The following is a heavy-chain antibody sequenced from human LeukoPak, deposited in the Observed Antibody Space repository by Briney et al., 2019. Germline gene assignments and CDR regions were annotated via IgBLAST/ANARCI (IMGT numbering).Heavy chain of an antibody. Sequence: GGSLRLSCSASGFTFSWYAMHWVRQAPGKGLEYVSTISSNGGSTYYADSVKGRFTISRDNSKNTLYLQMGSLRAEDTAVYYCVKGSSGWYEGYFDYWGQGTLVTVSS. CDR2: ISSNGGST. CDR3: VKGSSGWYEGYFDY. J-gene: IGHJ4*02. D-gene: IGHD6-19*01. CDR1: GFTFSWYA. V-gene: IGHV3-64D*09.